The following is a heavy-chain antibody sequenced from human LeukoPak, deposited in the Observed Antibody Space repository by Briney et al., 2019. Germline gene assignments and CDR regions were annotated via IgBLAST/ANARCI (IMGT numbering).Heavy chain of an antibody. J-gene: IGHJ4*02. CDR3: ARGAIRYFDWLSHFDY. CDR1: GGSISSGSCS. D-gene: IGHD3-9*01. CDR2: IYHSGST. Sequence: PSQTLSLTCAVPGGSISSGSCSSSWIRQPPGKGLEWIGYIYHSGSTYYNPSLKSRATISVDRSKNQFSLKLSSVTAADTAVYYCARGAIRYFDWLSHFDYWGQGTLVTVSS. V-gene: IGHV4-30-2*01.